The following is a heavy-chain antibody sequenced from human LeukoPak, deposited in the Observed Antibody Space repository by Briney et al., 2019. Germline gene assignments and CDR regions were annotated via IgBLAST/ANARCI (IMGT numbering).Heavy chain of an antibody. CDR3: AKLIPLVDCSSTSCYGFDY. D-gene: IGHD2-2*01. Sequence: GGSLRLSCAVSGFTFSSYAMSWVRQAPGKGLEWVSAITGSGGNTYYTDSVKGRFTVSRDNSKNTLYLQMNSLRAEDTAVYYCAKLIPLVDCSSTSCYGFDYWGQGTLVTVSS. V-gene: IGHV3-23*01. J-gene: IGHJ4*02. CDR1: GFTFSSYA. CDR2: ITGSGGNT.